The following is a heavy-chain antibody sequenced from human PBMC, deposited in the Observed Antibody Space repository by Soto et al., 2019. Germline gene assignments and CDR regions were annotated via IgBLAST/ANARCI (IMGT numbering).Heavy chain of an antibody. Sequence: SETLSLTCAVYGGSFSGYYWSWIRQPPGKGLEWIGYIYYSGSTKYNPSLKSRVTISVDTSKNQFSLKLSSVNAADTAVYYCARDLADIWSGYNAVDIWGQGRMVTVSS. V-gene: IGHV4-59*01. D-gene: IGHD3-3*01. CDR1: GGSFSGYY. CDR3: ARDLADIWSGYNAVDI. CDR2: IYYSGST. J-gene: IGHJ3*02.